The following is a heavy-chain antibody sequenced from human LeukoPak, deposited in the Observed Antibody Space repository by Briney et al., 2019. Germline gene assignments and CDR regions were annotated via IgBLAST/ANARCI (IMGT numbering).Heavy chain of an antibody. CDR1: GFTFSSYA. J-gene: IGHJ4*02. CDR3: TRDSGSPGF. Sequence: GSLRLSCAASGFTFSSYAMSWVRQAPGKGLEWVSVIYSGGNTYYADSVKGRFSISRDNSKNTLYLQMNSLRAEDTAVYYCTRDSGSPGFWGQGTLVTASS. V-gene: IGHV3-23*03. CDR2: IYSGGNT. D-gene: IGHD1-1*01.